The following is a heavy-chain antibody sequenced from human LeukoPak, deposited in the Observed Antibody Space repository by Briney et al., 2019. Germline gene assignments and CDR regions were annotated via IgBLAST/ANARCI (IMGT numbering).Heavy chain of an antibody. CDR2: MYYSQSP. V-gene: IGHV4-59*08. J-gene: IGHJ4*02. CDR1: GASIWSYY. Sequence: NPSEALSLTCTVPGASIWSYYGSWIRPPPGEGLEGIAYMYYSQSPNYNPSLKSRVSMSADSSRNQFSLKLNSVTAADTAVYYCARSYDTNHRQRFAYWGQGILVTVSP. CDR3: ARSYDTNHRQRFAY. D-gene: IGHD3-22*01.